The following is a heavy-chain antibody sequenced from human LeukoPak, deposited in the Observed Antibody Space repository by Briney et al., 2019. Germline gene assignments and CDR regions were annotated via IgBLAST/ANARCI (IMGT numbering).Heavy chain of an antibody. CDR3: ARDVGDYGSKDWYFDL. CDR1: GGSISSGGYY. J-gene: IGHJ2*01. V-gene: IGHV4-31*03. CDR2: IYYSGST. Sequence: SETVSLTCTVSGGSISSGGYYWSWIRQHPGKGLEWVGYIYYSGSTYYNPSLKSRVTISVDTSKNQFSLKLSSVTAADTAVYYCARDVGDYGSKDWYFDLWGRGTLVTVSS. D-gene: IGHD4-17*01.